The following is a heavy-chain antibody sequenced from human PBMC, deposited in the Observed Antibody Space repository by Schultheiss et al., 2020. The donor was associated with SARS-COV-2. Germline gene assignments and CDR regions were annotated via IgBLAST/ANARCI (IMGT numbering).Heavy chain of an antibody. V-gene: IGHV3-72*01. CDR3: GALWGSGYYGY. Sequence: GGSLRLSCAASGFTFSDHYMDWVRQAPGKGLEWVGRTSHKADSYTTEYSASVKGRFTISRDDSKNSLFLQMNSLKTEDTAVYYCGALWGSGYYGYWGQGTLLTVSS. CDR2: TSHKADSYTT. D-gene: IGHD3-22*01. J-gene: IGHJ4*02. CDR1: GFTFSDHY.